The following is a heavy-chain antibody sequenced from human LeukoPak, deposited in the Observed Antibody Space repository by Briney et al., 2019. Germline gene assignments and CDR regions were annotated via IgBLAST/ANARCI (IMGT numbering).Heavy chain of an antibody. Sequence: PSETLSLTCAVYGGSFSGHYWTWIRQPPGKGLEWIGEINHNEITYYNPSLKSRVTISVDTSKNQFSLELRSVTAADTAVYYCARSVSGGLECDSWAQGSLVTVSS. CDR3: ARSVSGGLECDS. V-gene: IGHV4-34*01. CDR1: GGSFSGHY. D-gene: IGHD3-16*01. CDR2: INHNEIT. J-gene: IGHJ4*02.